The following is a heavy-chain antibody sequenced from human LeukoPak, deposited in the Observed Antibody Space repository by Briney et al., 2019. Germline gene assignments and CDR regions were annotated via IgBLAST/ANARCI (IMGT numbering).Heavy chain of an antibody. CDR1: GFTFSTYA. CDR3: ASESPLYYDGHSGF. V-gene: IGHV3-23*01. CDR2: ISGSGGST. J-gene: IGHJ4*02. Sequence: GGSLRLSCAASGFTFSTYAMSWVRQAPGKGLEWVSGISGSGGSTYYADSVKGRFTISRDNSKNTLYLQMNSLRAEDTAVYHCASESPLYYDGHSGFWGQGALVTVSS. D-gene: IGHD4-23*01.